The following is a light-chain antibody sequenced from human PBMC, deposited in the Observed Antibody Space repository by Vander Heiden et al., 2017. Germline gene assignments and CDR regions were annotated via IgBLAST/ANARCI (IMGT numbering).Light chain of an antibody. J-gene: IGLJ3*02. V-gene: IGLV1-47*01. CDR1: SSNIGSNY. CDR3: AAWDDTLSGWV. Sequence: QSVLPPPPSASATPGQPVPIPCSGSSSNIGSNYVYWYQQLPGTAPKLLIYGNNQRPSGVPDRFSGSKSGTSASLAISGLRSEDEADYYCAAWDDTLSGWVFGGGTKLTVL. CDR2: GNN.